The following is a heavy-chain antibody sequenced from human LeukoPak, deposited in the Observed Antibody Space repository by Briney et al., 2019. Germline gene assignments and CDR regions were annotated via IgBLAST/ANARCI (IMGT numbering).Heavy chain of an antibody. CDR3: ARGDAGGVLDY. CDR2: IYYSGST. Sequence: TLSLTCTVSGGSISSGGYYWSWIRQHPGKGLEWIGYIYYSGSTYYNPSLKSRVTISVDTSKNQFSLKLSSVTAADTAVYYCARGDAGGVLDYWGQGTLVTVSS. V-gene: IGHV4-31*03. CDR1: GGSISSGGYY. D-gene: IGHD3-16*01. J-gene: IGHJ4*02.